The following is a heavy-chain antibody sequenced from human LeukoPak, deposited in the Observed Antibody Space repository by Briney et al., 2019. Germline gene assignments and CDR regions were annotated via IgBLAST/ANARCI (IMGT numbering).Heavy chain of an antibody. CDR3: AREDGYYYDSSGYRY. V-gene: IGHV1-3*01. CDR1: GYTFTSYA. CDR2: INAGNGNT. D-gene: IGHD3-22*01. Sequence: ASVKVSCKASGYTFTSYAMHWVRQAPGQGLEWMGWINAGNGNTKYSQKFQGRVTITRDTSASTAYMELSSLRSVDTAVYYCAREDGYYYDSSGYRYWGQGTLVTVSS. J-gene: IGHJ4*02.